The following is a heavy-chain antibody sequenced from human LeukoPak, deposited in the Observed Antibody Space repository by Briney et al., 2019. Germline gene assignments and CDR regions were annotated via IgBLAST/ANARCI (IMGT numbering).Heavy chain of an antibody. CDR1: GVSVSDGRYY. V-gene: IGHV4-31*03. D-gene: IGHD2-15*01. Sequence: SQTLSLTCNVSGVSVSDGRYYWTWIRQLPGKGLEWIGYKHYSGSAKYNPSLKSRLTISIDTSKNQFSLQLSSVTAADTATYYCATPYCSGISCLDIFNMWGQGTRVTVSS. CDR3: ATPYCSGISCLDIFNM. J-gene: IGHJ3*02. CDR2: KHYSGSA.